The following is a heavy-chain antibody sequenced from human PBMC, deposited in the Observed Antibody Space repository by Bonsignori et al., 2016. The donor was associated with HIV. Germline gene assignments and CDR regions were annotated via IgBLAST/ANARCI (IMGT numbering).Heavy chain of an antibody. CDR3: RSGIRSGYYYYMDV. V-gene: IGHV3-30-3*01. Sequence: GESLKISCAASGFTFSSYAMHWVRQAPGKGLEWVAVISYDGSNKYYADSVKGRFTISRDNSKNTLYLQMNSLRAEDTAVYYCRSGIRSGYYYYMDVWGKGTTVTVSS. J-gene: IGHJ6*03. D-gene: IGHD3-10*01. CDR1: GFTFSSYA. CDR2: ISYDGSNK.